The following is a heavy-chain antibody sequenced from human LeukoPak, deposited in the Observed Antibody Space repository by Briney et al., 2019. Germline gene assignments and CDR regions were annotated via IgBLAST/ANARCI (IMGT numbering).Heavy chain of an antibody. CDR2: INQDGSEE. CDR1: GFTFSGYG. Sequence: EGSLRLSCAASGFTFSGYGLHWVRQAPGKGLEWVAHINQDGSEEHYMDSVKARFTISRDNAKNSLSQQMNSLRAEDTAVYYCGRDGGVSGYDLLDYWGQGTLVTVSS. V-gene: IGHV3-7*01. J-gene: IGHJ4*02. D-gene: IGHD5-12*01. CDR3: GRDGGVSGYDLLDY.